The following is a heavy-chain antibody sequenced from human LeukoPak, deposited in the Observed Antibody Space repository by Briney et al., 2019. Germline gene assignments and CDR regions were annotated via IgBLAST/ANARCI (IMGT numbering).Heavy chain of an antibody. CDR1: GFTFSSYG. CDR2: ISGSGGST. V-gene: IGHV3-23*01. D-gene: IGHD3-22*01. Sequence: GGSLRLSCAASGFTFSSYGMSWVRQAPGKGLEWVSAISGSGGSTYYADSVKGRFTISRDNSKNTLYLQMNSLRAEDTAVYYCAKEYYHDSSGYYPFDYWGQGTLVTVSS. CDR3: AKEYYHDSSGYYPFDY. J-gene: IGHJ4*02.